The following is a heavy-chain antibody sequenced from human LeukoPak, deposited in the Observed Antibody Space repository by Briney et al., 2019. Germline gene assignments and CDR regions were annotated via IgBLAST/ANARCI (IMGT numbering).Heavy chain of an antibody. CDR2: MNPNSGNT. CDR3: ARKIGAFGV. CDR1: GYTFTSYG. Sequence: GASVKVSCKASGYTFTSYGISWVRQATGQGLEWMGWMNPNSGNTGYAQEFQGRVSMTRDTSISTAYMELSSLTSEDTAVYYCARKIGAFGVWGQGTTVTVSS. D-gene: IGHD3-3*01. V-gene: IGHV1-8*02. J-gene: IGHJ6*02.